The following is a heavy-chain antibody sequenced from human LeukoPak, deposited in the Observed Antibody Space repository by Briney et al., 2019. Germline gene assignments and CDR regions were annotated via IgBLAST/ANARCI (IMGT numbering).Heavy chain of an antibody. J-gene: IGHJ3*02. CDR2: IYTSGST. Sequence: SETVSLTCIVSGGTISSYYWSWIQQPAGKGLEWIGRIYTSGSTNYNPSLKSRVTMSVDTSKNQFSLKLSSVTAADTAVYYCAREYSSSWYHAFDIWGQGAMVTVSS. V-gene: IGHV4-4*07. CDR1: GGTISSYY. CDR3: AREYSSSWYHAFDI. D-gene: IGHD6-13*01.